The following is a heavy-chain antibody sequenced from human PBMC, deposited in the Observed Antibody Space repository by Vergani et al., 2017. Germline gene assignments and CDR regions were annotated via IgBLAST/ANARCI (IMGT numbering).Heavy chain of an antibody. V-gene: IGHV3-7*01. Sequence: EVQLLESGGGLVQPGGSLRLSCEASGFSFPGYAMSWVRQAPGKGLEWVANIKQDGSEKYYVDSVKGRFTISRDNAKNSLYLQMNSLRAEDTAVYYCARQFQLVGWGYYMDVWGKGP. CDR2: IKQDGSEK. D-gene: IGHD6-6*01. CDR3: ARQFQLVGWGYYMDV. J-gene: IGHJ6*03. CDR1: GFSFPGYA.